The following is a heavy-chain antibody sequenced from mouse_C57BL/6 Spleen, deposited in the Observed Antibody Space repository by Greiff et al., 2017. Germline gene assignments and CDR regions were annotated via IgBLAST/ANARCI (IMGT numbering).Heavy chain of an antibody. CDR1: GYTFTSYT. V-gene: IGHV1-4*01. D-gene: IGHD3-1*01. CDR2: INPSSGYT. Sequence: QVQLKQSGAELARPGASVKMSCKASGYTFTSYTMHWVKQRPGQGLEWIGYINPSSGYTKYNQKFKDKATLTAEKSSSTAYMQLSSLTSEDSAVYYCARWSTGDYWGQGTTLTVSS. J-gene: IGHJ2*01. CDR3: ARWSTGDY.